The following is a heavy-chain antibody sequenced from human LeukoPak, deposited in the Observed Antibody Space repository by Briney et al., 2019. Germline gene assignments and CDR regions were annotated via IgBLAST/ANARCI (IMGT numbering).Heavy chain of an antibody. CDR3: TTDKGGSGCWDYFDY. V-gene: IGHV3-30-3*01. D-gene: IGHD6-19*01. CDR1: GFTFSSYA. Sequence: GRSLRLSCAASGFTFSSYAMHWVRQAPGKGLEWVAVISYDGSNKYYADSVKGRFTISRDNSKNTLYLQMNSLRAEDTAVYYCTTDKGGSGCWDYFDYWGQGTLVTVSS. J-gene: IGHJ4*02. CDR2: ISYDGSNK.